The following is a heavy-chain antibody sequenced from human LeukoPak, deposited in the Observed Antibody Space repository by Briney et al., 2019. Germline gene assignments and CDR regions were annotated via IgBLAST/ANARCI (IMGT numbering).Heavy chain of an antibody. CDR3: ARGFSGGGYQFDH. V-gene: IGHV4-31*03. Sequence: SQTLSLTCTVSGGSISSGGYYWSWIRQHPGKGLEWIGYIYYSGSTNYNPSLKSRVTISVDTSKNQFSLKLTSVTAADTAMYYCARGFSGGGYQFDHWGQGTLVTVSS. CDR1: GGSISSGGYY. CDR2: IYYSGST. D-gene: IGHD5-12*01. J-gene: IGHJ4*02.